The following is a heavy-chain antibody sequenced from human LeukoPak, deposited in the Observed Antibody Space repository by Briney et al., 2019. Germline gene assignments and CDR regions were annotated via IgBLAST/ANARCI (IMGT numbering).Heavy chain of an antibody. Sequence: GGSLRLSCAASGFTVSSNYMTWVRQAPGKGLEWVSIFYRGDSRHYADSVKGRFTISRDNSKNTLSLQMNNLRPEDTAVYYCARGGGSENQYAPWYFDYWGQGTLVTVSS. V-gene: IGHV3-53*01. CDR2: FYRGDSR. J-gene: IGHJ4*02. CDR1: GFTVSSNY. CDR3: ARGGGSENQYAPWYFDY. D-gene: IGHD3-10*01.